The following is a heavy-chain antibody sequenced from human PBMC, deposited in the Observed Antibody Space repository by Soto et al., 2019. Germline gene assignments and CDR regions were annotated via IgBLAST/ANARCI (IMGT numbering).Heavy chain of an antibody. J-gene: IGHJ4*02. CDR1: GFTFSSYA. CDR2: ISYDGSNK. CDR3: TRGLYCSSTSCCQL. V-gene: IGHV3-30-3*01. D-gene: IGHD2-2*01. Sequence: QVQLVESGGGVVQPGRSLRLSCAASGFTFSSYAMHWVRQAPGKGLEWVAVISYDGSNKYYADSVKGRFTISRDNSKNTLYLQMNSLRAEDTAVYYCTRGLYCSSTSCCQLWGQGTLVTVSS.